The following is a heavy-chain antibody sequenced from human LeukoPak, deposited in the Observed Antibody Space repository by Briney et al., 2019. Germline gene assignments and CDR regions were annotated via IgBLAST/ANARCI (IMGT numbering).Heavy chain of an antibody. CDR3: ASRNSPYYYFDY. D-gene: IGHD1-14*01. V-gene: IGHV3-48*03. CDR2: IPSSGSTI. J-gene: IGHJ4*02. CDR1: GFTFSTYE. Sequence: PGGSLRLSCAASGFTFSTYEMNWVRQAPGKGLEWVSYIPSSGSTIYYVDSVKGRFTISRDNAKNSLYLQMNSLRAEDTAVYYCASRNSPYYYFDYWGQGTLVTVSS.